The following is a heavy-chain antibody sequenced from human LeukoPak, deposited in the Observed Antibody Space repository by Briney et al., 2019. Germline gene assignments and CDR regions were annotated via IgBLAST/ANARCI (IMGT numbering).Heavy chain of an antibody. J-gene: IGHJ4*02. CDR1: GGSFSGYY. CDR2: INHSGST. V-gene: IGHV4-34*01. D-gene: IGHD1-1*01. CDR3: AREGTGNADY. Sequence: PSETLSLTCAVYGGSFSGYYWSWIRQPPGEGLEWIGEINHSGSTNYNPSLKSRVTISVDTSKNQFSLKLSSVTAADTAVYYCAREGTGNADYWGQGTLVTVSS.